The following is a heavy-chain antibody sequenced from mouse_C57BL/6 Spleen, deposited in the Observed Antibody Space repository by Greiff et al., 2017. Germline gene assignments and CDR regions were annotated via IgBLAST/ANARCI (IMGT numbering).Heavy chain of an antibody. CDR1: GYTFTDYY. V-gene: IGHV1-26*01. D-gene: IGHD1-1*01. J-gene: IGHJ2*01. Sequence: EVQLQQSGPELVKPGASVKISCKASGYTFTDYYMNWVKQSHGKSLEWIGDINPNNGGTSYNQKFKGKATLTVDKSSSTAYMELRSLTSEDSAVYYCARESFITTVVVDYWGQGTTLTVSS. CDR3: ARESFITTVVVDY. CDR2: INPNNGGT.